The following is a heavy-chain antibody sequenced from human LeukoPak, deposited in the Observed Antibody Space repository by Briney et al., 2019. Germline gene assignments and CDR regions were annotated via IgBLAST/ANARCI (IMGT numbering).Heavy chain of an antibody. CDR2: IKQEGSEK. J-gene: IGHJ3*02. CDR1: GFTFSSYW. D-gene: IGHD6-6*01. V-gene: IGHV3-7*03. Sequence: GGSLRLSCAVSGFTFSSYWMSWVRQAPGKGLEWVANIKQEGSEKTYVDSVKGRFTISRDNAQNSLYLQMNSLRAEDTAVYYCARVYSSTSGKNAFDIWGQGTMVTVSS. CDR3: ARVYSSTSGKNAFDI.